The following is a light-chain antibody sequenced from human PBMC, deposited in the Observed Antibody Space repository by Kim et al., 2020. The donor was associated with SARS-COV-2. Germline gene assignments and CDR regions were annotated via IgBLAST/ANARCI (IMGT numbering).Light chain of an antibody. J-gene: IGKJ4*01. CDR3: QVSGSSLV. V-gene: IGKV3-20*01. CDR2: GAS. Sequence: WPPGERAPLSCRDSATITYTYVAWYQQKPGPAPRLLRYGASSRATGIPDRFSGSGSGTDFTLTISRLQPEDFAVYFCQVSGSSLVFGGGTKLEI. CDR1: ATITYTY.